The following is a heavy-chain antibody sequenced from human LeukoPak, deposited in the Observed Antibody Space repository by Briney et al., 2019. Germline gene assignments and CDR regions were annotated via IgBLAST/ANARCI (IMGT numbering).Heavy chain of an antibody. CDR1: GFTFSSYA. V-gene: IGHV3-30-3*01. CDR2: ISYDGSNK. D-gene: IGHD6-19*01. J-gene: IGHJ6*03. Sequence: GGSLRLSCAASGFTFSSYAMHWVRQAPGKGLEWVAVISYDGSNKYYADSVKGRFTISRDNSKNTPYLQMNSLRAEDTAVYYCLTRSLVAVTGNYYMDVWGKGTTVTVSS. CDR3: LTRSLVAVTGNYYMDV.